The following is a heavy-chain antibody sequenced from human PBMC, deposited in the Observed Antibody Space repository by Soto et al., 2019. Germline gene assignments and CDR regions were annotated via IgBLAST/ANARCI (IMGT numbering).Heavy chain of an antibody. D-gene: IGHD6-19*01. V-gene: IGHV4-59*01. J-gene: IGHJ4*02. CDR1: GGSMSPNY. CDR2: MYYSGNT. Sequence: QVQLQESGPGLAKPSETLSLTCTVSGGSMSPNYWSWIRQPPGKGLEWIGYMYYSGNTNYNPSRRSRVTMSVDTSKNQFSLKLSSVTAADTAVYYCARGGWYLDHWGQGTLVTVSS. CDR3: ARGGWYLDH.